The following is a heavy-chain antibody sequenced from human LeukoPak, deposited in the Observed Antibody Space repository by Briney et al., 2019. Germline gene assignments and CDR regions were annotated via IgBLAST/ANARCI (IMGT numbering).Heavy chain of an antibody. V-gene: IGHV4-61*02. J-gene: IGHJ4*02. Sequence: SETLSLTCTVSGGSISSGSYYWSWIRQPAGKGLEWIGRIYTSGSTNYNPSLKSRVTISVDTSKNQFSLKLSSVTAADTAVYYCARDRLGGSYYVNYFDYWGQGTLVTVSS. D-gene: IGHD1-26*01. CDR2: IYTSGST. CDR1: GGSISSGSYY. CDR3: ARDRLGGSYYVNYFDY.